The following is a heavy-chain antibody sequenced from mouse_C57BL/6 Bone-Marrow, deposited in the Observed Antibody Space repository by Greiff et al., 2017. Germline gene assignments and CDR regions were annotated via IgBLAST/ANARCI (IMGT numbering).Heavy chain of an antibody. V-gene: IGHV1-55*01. CDR2: IYPGSGST. D-gene: IGHD2-4*01. CDR3: ARGDYAWFAY. Sequence: QVQLKQPGAELVKPGASVKMSCKASGYTFTSYWITWVKQRPGQGLAWIGDIYPGSGSTTYNEKFKSKATLTVDTSSSTADMQLSSLTSEDSAVYYCARGDYAWFAYWGQGTLVTVSA. J-gene: IGHJ3*01. CDR1: GYTFTSYW.